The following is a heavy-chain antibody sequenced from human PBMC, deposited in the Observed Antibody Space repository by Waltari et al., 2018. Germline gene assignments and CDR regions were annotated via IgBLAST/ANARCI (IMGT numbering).Heavy chain of an antibody. Sequence: EVQLLESGGGLVQPGGSLRLSCAASGFTFSSYAMSWVRQAPGKGLEWVSAISGSGGSTYYADSVKGRFTISGDNAKNSLYLQMNSLRAEDMALYYCAKGAGSYYTYFDYWGQGTLVTVSS. V-gene: IGHV3-23*01. CDR2: ISGSGGST. D-gene: IGHD1-26*01. J-gene: IGHJ4*02. CDR1: GFTFSSYA. CDR3: AKGAGSYYTYFDY.